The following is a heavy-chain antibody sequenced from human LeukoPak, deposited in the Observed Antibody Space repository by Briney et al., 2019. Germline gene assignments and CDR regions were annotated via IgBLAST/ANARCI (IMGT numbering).Heavy chain of an antibody. J-gene: IGHJ3*02. CDR3: ARDRASIAVAGTADI. Sequence: PGGSLRLSCAASGFTFSSYSLNWVRRAPGKGLQWVSSISSSSSYIYYVDSVKGRFTISRDNAKNSLYLQMNSLRAEDTAVYYCARDRASIAVAGTADIWGQGTMVTVSS. V-gene: IGHV3-21*01. CDR1: GFTFSSYS. D-gene: IGHD6-19*01. CDR2: ISSSSSYI.